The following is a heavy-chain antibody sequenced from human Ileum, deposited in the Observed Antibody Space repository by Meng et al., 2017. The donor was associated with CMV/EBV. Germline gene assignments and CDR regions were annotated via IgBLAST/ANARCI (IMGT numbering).Heavy chain of an antibody. V-gene: IGHV1-2*02. Sequence: ASVKVSCKASGYTFTGYYMHWVRQAPGQGLEWMGWINPNNGGTNYAPKFQGRVTMTRDTSISTAYMELRSLRSDDTAVYYCARGNDQYQLLYDYWGQGNLVNGAS. CDR2: INPNNGGT. J-gene: IGHJ4*02. CDR1: GYTFTGYY. CDR3: ARGNDQYQLLYDY. D-gene: IGHD2-2*02.